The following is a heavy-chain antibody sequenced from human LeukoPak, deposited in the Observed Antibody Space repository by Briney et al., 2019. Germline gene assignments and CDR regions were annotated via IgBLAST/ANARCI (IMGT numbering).Heavy chain of an antibody. CDR3: ARDQADYGDPTRLDY. J-gene: IGHJ4*02. Sequence: SETLSLTCTVSGGSISSYYWSWIRQPAGKGLEWIGRIYTSGSTNYNPSLKSRVTMSVDTSKNQFSLKLSSVTAADTAVYYCARDQADYGDPTRLDYWGQGTLVTVSS. CDR1: GGSISSYY. CDR2: IYTSGST. D-gene: IGHD4-17*01. V-gene: IGHV4-4*07.